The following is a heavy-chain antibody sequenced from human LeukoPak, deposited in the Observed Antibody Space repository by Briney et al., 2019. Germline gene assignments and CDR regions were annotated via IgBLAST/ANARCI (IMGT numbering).Heavy chain of an antibody. CDR3: VGYCSGGSCYSDAFDI. V-gene: IGHV4-34*01. Sequence: SGTLSLTCAVYGGSFSGYYWSWIRQPPGKGLEWIGEINHSGSTNYNPSLKSRVTISVDTSKNQFSLKLSSVTAADTAVYYFVGYCSGGSCYSDAFDIWGQGTMVTVSS. CDR2: INHSGST. D-gene: IGHD2-15*01. CDR1: GGSFSGYY. J-gene: IGHJ3*02.